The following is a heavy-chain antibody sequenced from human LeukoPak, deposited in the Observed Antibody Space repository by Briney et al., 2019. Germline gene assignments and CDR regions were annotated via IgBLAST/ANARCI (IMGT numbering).Heavy chain of an antibody. Sequence: ALVKVSCKASGYTFTSYGISWVRQAPGQGLEWMGWISAYNGNTNYAQKLQGRVTMTTDTSTSTAYMELRSLRSDDTAVYYCARDGFDYSISNWFDPWGQGTLVTVSS. J-gene: IGHJ5*02. V-gene: IGHV1-18*01. CDR3: ARDGFDYSISNWFDP. CDR1: GYTFTSYG. D-gene: IGHD4-11*01. CDR2: ISAYNGNT.